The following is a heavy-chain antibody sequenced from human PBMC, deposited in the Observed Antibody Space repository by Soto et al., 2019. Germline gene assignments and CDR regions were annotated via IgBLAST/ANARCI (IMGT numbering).Heavy chain of an antibody. D-gene: IGHD3-3*01. CDR2: IYYSGST. CDR1: GGSISSSSYY. J-gene: IGHJ6*02. Sequence: PSETLYLTCTVSGGSISSSSYYWGWIRQPPGKGLEWIGSIYYSGSTYYNPSLKSRVTISVDTSKNQFSLKLSSVTAADTAVYYCNGGPYYDFWSPKRDYYYYGMDVWGQGTTVTVSS. V-gene: IGHV4-39*01. CDR3: NGGPYYDFWSPKRDYYYYGMDV.